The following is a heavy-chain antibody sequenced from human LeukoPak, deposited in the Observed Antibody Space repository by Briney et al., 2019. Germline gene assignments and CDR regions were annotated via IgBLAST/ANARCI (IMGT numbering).Heavy chain of an antibody. CDR1: GGSISSSSYY. Sequence: SETLSLTCTVSGGSISSSSYYWGWIRQPPGKGLEWIGSIYYSGSTNYNPSHKSRVTISVDTSKNQFSLKLSSVTAADTAVYYCARQVGYNHDYWGQGTLVTVSS. V-gene: IGHV4-39*01. J-gene: IGHJ4*02. D-gene: IGHD5-24*01. CDR3: ARQVGYNHDY. CDR2: IYYSGST.